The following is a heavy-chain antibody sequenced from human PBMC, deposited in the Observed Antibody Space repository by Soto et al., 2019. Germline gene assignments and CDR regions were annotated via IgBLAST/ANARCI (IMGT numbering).Heavy chain of an antibody. Sequence: QVQLVESGGGVVQPGRSLRLSCAASGFTFSSYAMHWVRQAPGKGLEWVAVISYDGSNKYYADSVKGRFTISRDNSKNTLYLQMNSLRAEDTAVYYCARDEGFNEPYYYGMDVWGQGTTVTVSS. D-gene: IGHD1-1*01. CDR2: ISYDGSNK. V-gene: IGHV3-30-3*01. J-gene: IGHJ6*02. CDR3: ARDEGFNEPYYYGMDV. CDR1: GFTFSSYA.